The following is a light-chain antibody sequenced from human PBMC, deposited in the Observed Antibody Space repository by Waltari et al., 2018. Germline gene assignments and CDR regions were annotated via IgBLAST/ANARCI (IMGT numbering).Light chain of an antibody. CDR1: NPTIGGTS. CDR3: AVWDDSLGGV. J-gene: IGLJ3*02. Sequence: QSVLTQPPPVSGTPGPRVTISCSGSNPTIGGTSVNWYQQLPGTAPKLLIYNDNQGPSGVPDRFSASKSGTSASLAITGLQSEDDAYYYCAVWDDSLGGVFGGGTKLTVL. CDR2: NDN. V-gene: IGLV1-44*01.